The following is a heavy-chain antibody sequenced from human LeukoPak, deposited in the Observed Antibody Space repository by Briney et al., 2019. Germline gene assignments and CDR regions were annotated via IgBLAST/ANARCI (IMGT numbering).Heavy chain of an antibody. D-gene: IGHD2/OR15-2a*01. CDR3: AKDAYGGATFFYYMDV. CDR1: GFTFDDYA. Sequence: PGISLRLSCAGSGFTFDDYAMHWVRHTPGKGLEWVSGISWNSGNIAYADFVGGRFTISRDNAKNSLSLQMNSLSDEDTAVYYCAKDAYGGATFFYYMDVWGKGTTVTVSS. J-gene: IGHJ6*03. V-gene: IGHV3-9*01. CDR2: ISWNSGNI.